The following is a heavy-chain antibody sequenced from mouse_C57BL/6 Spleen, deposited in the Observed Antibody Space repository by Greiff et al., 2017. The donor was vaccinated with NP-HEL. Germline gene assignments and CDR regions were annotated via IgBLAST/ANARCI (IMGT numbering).Heavy chain of an antibody. CDR3: ARSIYSNYDAMDY. CDR2: IHPNSGST. CDR1: GYTFTSYW. D-gene: IGHD2-5*01. J-gene: IGHJ4*01. Sequence: QVQLKQPGAELVKPGASVKLSCKASGYTFTSYWMHWVKQRPGQGLEWIGMIHPNSGSTNYNEKFKSKATLTVDKSSSTAYMQLSSLTSEDSAVYYCARSIYSNYDAMDYWGQGTSVTVSS. V-gene: IGHV1-64*01.